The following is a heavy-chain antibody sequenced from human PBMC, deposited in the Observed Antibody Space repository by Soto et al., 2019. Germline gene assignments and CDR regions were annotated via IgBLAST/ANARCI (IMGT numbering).Heavy chain of an antibody. V-gene: IGHV2-5*02. CDR2: IYWDDDK. J-gene: IGHJ4*02. Sequence: HIPLKESGPTLVKPTQTLTLTCTFSGFSLSTSGVGVGWILQPPGKALEWLALIYWDDDKRYSPSLKSRLISTKDTSKNQVVLTMTNMDPVDTATYYCAHRRVNWSWDYWGQGTLVTVSS. CDR1: GFSLSTSGVG. D-gene: IGHD2-8*02. CDR3: AHRRVNWSWDY.